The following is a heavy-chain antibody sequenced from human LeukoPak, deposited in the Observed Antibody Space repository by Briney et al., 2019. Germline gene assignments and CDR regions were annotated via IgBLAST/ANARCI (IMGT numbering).Heavy chain of an antibody. CDR3: VRDETLWTLDW. J-gene: IGHJ4*02. CDR2: INERGTDS. Sequence: GGSLRLSCAASGFTFSSHWMHWVRQPPGMGLVWVSRINERGTDSMYAESVKGRFTISRDNAKNTVYLQMNSLRAEDTAVYYCVRDETLWTLDWWGQGTLVSVSS. D-gene: IGHD1-1*01. V-gene: IGHV3-74*03. CDR1: GFTFSSHW.